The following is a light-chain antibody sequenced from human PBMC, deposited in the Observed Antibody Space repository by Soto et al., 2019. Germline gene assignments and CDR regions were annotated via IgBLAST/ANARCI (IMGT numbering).Light chain of an antibody. J-gene: IGLJ3*02. CDR1: SSNIGNNA. CDR2: DNI. Sequence: QAVVTQPPSASGTPGQRVTISCSGTSSNIGNNAVNWYQQFPGTAPKLLIYDNIQRPSGVPDRSSGSKSGTSASLAISGLQSEDEADYYCAAWGDNLNGWVFGGGTKLTVL. CDR3: AAWGDNLNGWV. V-gene: IGLV1-44*01.